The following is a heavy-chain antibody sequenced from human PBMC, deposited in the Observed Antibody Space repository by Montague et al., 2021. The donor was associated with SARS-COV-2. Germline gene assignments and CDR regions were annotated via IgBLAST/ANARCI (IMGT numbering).Heavy chain of an antibody. D-gene: IGHD3-22*01. Sequence: SETLSLTCTVSGATISSDYWSWIRQSPGKGLEWIGYMSYSGSANYNPSLESRVAISRDTSKNQFSLTLIPATAADTAIYYCARTTDPANVDSTGDYGAFDVWGQGTTVVVSS. V-gene: IGHV4-59*01. CDR2: MSYSGSA. CDR3: ARTTDPANVDSTGDYGAFDV. J-gene: IGHJ3*01. CDR1: GATISSDY.